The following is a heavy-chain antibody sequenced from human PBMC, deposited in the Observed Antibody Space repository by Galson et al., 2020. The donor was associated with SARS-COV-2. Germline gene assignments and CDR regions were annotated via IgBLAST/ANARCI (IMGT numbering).Heavy chain of an antibody. Sequence: GGSLRLSCAASGFIFSSNGMSWVRQAPGKGLEWLSFISGSGAATRYEDSVKGRFTISRDNAKSALFLQINSLRVEDTAVYYCARGGRDYDAYFDYWGQEALVTVSS. J-gene: IGHJ4*02. CDR3: ARGGRDYDAYFDY. CDR1: GFIFSSNG. D-gene: IGHD3-16*01. CDR2: ISGSGAAT. V-gene: IGHV3-48*04.